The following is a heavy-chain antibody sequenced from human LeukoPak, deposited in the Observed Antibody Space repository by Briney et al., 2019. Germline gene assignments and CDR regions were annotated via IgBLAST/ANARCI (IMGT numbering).Heavy chain of an antibody. D-gene: IGHD3-10*01. V-gene: IGHV4-31*03. CDR2: IYYSGNT. CDR1: GGAINSVGNY. CDR3: ARIDTMVRGVINWFDP. Sequence: SETLSLTCTVSGGAINSVGNYWSWVRQYPGKGLEWIGNIYYSGNTYYNPSLNSRLTISVDTSKNQFSLRLDSVTAADTAVYYCARIDTMVRGVINWFDPWGQGTLVIVSS. J-gene: IGHJ5*02.